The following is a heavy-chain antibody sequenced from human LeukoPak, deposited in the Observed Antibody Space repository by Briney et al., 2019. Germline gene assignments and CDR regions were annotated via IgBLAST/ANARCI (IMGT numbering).Heavy chain of an antibody. J-gene: IGHJ3*02. Sequence: GGSLRLSCVVSGFTFSNYGMNWVRQSPGKGLEWVSSISSSSHYIYYADSVKGRFTISRDNAKNSLYLQMDSLRAEDTAVYYCTRDTYLGYDFWSGDNAFDIWGRGTVVTVSS. CDR1: GFTFSNYG. CDR2: ISSSSHYI. D-gene: IGHD3-3*01. CDR3: TRDTYLGYDFWSGDNAFDI. V-gene: IGHV3-21*01.